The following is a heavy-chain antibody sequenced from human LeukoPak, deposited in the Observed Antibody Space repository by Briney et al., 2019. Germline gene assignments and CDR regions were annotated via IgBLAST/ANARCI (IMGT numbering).Heavy chain of an antibody. V-gene: IGHV3-23*01. J-gene: IGHJ4*02. CDR1: GITFSTYV. D-gene: IGHD2-15*01. CDR2: LSGSGGST. Sequence: PGGSLRLSCAASGITFSTYVMTWVRQAPGKGLEWVSALSGSGGSTFYADSVKGRFTISRDNSNSTLYLQMNSLRAEDTAVYYCAKGRTPDYWGQGTLVTVSS. CDR3: AKGRTPDY.